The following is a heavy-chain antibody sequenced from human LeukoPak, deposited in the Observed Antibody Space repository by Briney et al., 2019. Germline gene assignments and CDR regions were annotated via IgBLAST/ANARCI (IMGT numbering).Heavy chain of an antibody. V-gene: IGHV1-69*05. D-gene: IGHD3-22*01. CDR2: IIPIFGTA. CDR1: GGTFSSYA. Sequence: SVKVSCKASGGTFSSYAISWVRQAPGQGLEWMGGIIPIFGTANYAQKFQGRVTITTDESTSTVYMELSSLRSEDTAVYYCARETHYYDSSGYYEGSFDYWGQGTLVTVSS. J-gene: IGHJ4*02. CDR3: ARETHYYDSSGYYEGSFDY.